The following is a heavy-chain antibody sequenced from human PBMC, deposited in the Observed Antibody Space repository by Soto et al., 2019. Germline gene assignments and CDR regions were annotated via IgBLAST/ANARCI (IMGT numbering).Heavy chain of an antibody. Sequence: PSQTLSLTCAISGYSVSSNSAAWNWIRQAPSRGLEWLGRTYYRSKWYNDYAVSVKSRITINPDTSKNQFSLQLNSVTPEDTAVYYCARSPPFYSSSWYPYYFDYWGQGTLVTVSS. D-gene: IGHD6-13*01. J-gene: IGHJ4*02. CDR3: ARSPPFYSSSWYPYYFDY. CDR1: GYSVSSNSAA. V-gene: IGHV6-1*01. CDR2: TYYRSKWYN.